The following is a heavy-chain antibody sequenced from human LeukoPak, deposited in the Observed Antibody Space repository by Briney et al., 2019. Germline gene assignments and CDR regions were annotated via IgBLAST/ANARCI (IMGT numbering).Heavy chain of an antibody. D-gene: IGHD3-3*01. Sequence: GGSLRLSCAASGFTFSSYAMSWVRQAPGKGLEWVSAISGSGGSTYYADSVKGRFTISRDNSKNTLYLQMNSLRAEDTAVYYCARTRVSGVVFYWGQGTLVTVSS. CDR3: ARTRVSGVVFY. V-gene: IGHV3-23*01. CDR2: ISGSGGST. J-gene: IGHJ4*02. CDR1: GFTFSSYA.